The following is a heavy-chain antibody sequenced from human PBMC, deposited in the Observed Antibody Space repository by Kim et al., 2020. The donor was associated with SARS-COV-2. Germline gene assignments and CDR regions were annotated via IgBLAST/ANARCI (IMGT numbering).Heavy chain of an antibody. Sequence: SRYTSDAESLRGRFTISRDNAQKSLYLQMNSLRAEDTAIYYCARGRYYFDYGGQGTLVTVSS. V-gene: IGHV3-11*06. CDR2: SRYT. D-gene: IGHD1-20*01. J-gene: IGHJ4*02. CDR3: ARGRYYFDY.